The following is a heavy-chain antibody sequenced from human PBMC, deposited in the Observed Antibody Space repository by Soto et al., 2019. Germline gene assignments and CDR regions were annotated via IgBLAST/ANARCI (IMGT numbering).Heavy chain of an antibody. CDR2: INHSGST. CDR1: GGSFSGYY. CDR3: ARARYCSGGSCYLNWFDP. J-gene: IGHJ5*02. Sequence: PSETLSLTCAVYGGSFSGYYWSWIRQPPGKGLEWIGEINHSGSTNYNPSLKSRVTISVDTSKNQFSLKLSSVAAADTAVYYCARARYCSGGSCYLNWFDPWGQGTLVTVSS. D-gene: IGHD2-15*01. V-gene: IGHV4-34*01.